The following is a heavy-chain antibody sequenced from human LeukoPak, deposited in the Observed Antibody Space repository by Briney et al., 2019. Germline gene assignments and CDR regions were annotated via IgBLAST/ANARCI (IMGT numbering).Heavy chain of an antibody. CDR2: INNSGST. J-gene: IGHJ4*02. V-gene: IGHV4-34*01. CDR3: ARGYASGSYWVY. Sequence: PSETLPLTCAVYGGSFSGCYWSWIRQPPGKGLEWIGEINNSGSTNYNPSLKSRVTISLDTSKNQFSLKLRSVTAADTAVYYCARGYASGSYWVYWGQGTLVTVSS. D-gene: IGHD3-10*01. CDR1: GGSFSGCY.